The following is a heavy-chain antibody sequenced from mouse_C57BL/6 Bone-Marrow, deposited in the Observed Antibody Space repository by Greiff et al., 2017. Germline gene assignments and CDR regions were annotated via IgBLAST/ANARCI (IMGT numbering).Heavy chain of an antibody. CDR3: AREGSSPYYFDY. V-gene: IGHV1-64*01. D-gene: IGHD1-1*01. CDR1: GYTFTSYW. J-gene: IGHJ2*01. Sequence: LQQPGAELVKPGALVKLSCKASGYTFTSYWMHWVKQRPGQGLEWIGMLHPNSGSTNYNEKFKSKATLTVDKSSSTAYLQLSSLTSEDSAVYSSAREGSSPYYFDYWGQGTTLTVSS. CDR2: LHPNSGST.